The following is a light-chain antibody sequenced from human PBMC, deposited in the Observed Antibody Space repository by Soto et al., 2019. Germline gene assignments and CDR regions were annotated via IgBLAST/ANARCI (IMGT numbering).Light chain of an antibody. V-gene: IGKV3-20*01. CDR3: QQYGSSPLT. J-gene: IGKJ4*01. CDR1: QSVSGSY. Sequence: EIVLTQSPGTLSLSPGERATLSCRASQSVSGSYVAWYQQKPGQAPRLLIYGASGRATGIPDRFSGRGSGTDFTLTISRLEPEDLAVYYCQQYGSSPLTFGGGTKVDIK. CDR2: GAS.